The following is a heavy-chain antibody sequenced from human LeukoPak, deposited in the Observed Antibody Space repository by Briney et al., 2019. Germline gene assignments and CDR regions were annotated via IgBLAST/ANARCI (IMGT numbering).Heavy chain of an antibody. J-gene: IGHJ4*02. CDR1: GGSFSGYY. V-gene: IGHV4-34*01. D-gene: IGHD1-14*01. CDR2: INHSGST. Sequence: PSETLSLTCAVYGGSFSGYYWSWIRQPPGKGLEWIGEINHSGSTNYNPSLKSRVTISVDTSKNQFSLKLSSVTAADTAVYYCARESLMTTVVDYWGQGTLVTVSS. CDR3: ARESLMTTVVDY.